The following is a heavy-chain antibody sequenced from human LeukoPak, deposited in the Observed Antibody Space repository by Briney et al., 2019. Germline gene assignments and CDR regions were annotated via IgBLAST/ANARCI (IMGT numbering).Heavy chain of an antibody. D-gene: IGHD1-26*01. V-gene: IGHV3-7*01. CDR3: ARVGGSNWGWFDP. Sequence: GGSLRLSCAASGFTFNNYWMTWVRQAPGKGLEWVANIKQDGSEKYYVDSVKGRFTISRDNAKNSLYLQMNSLRAEDTAVYYCARVGGSNWGWFDPWGQGTLVTVSS. CDR1: GFTFNNYW. J-gene: IGHJ5*02. CDR2: IKQDGSEK.